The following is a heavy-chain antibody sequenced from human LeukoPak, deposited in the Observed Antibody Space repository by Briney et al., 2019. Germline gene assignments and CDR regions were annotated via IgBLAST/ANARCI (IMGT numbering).Heavy chain of an antibody. V-gene: IGHV3-23*01. Sequence: LGGSLRLSCAASGFTFSSYAMSWVRQAPGKGLEWVSAVSASGGPTYYADSVKGRFTISRDNSKNTLYLQMNSLRAEDTAVYYCAKGRFRFDYWGQGILVTVSS. CDR3: AKGRFRFDY. D-gene: IGHD3-3*01. CDR1: GFTFSSYA. CDR2: VSASGGPT. J-gene: IGHJ4*02.